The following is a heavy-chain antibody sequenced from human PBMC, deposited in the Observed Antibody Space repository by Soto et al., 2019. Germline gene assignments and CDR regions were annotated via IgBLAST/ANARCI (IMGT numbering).Heavy chain of an antibody. CDR2: IKSKTDGGTT. CDR1: GFTFSNAW. D-gene: IGHD3-10*01. V-gene: IGHV3-15*01. Sequence: GGSLRLSCAASGFTFSNAWMSWVRQAPGKGLEWVGRIKSKTDGGTTDYAAPVKGRFTISRDDSKNTLYLQMNSLKTEDTAVYYYTTRDRYGFSAPKTWGQGTLVTVSS. CDR3: TTRDRYGFSAPKT. J-gene: IGHJ5*02.